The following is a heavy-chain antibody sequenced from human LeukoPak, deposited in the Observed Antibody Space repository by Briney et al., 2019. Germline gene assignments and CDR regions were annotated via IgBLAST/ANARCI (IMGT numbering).Heavy chain of an antibody. Sequence: GASVKVSCKASGYTFTGYYMLWVRQAPGQGLEWMGWINPNSGGTNYAQKFQGRVTMTRDTSISTAYMELSRLRSDDTAVYYCARDRSENYYYYYMDVWGKGTTVTVSS. CDR3: ARDRSENYYYYYMDV. CDR1: GYTFTGYY. CDR2: INPNSGGT. V-gene: IGHV1-2*02. J-gene: IGHJ6*03. D-gene: IGHD1-26*01.